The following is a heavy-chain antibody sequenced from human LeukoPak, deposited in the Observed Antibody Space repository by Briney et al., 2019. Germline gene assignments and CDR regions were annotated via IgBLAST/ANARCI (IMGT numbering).Heavy chain of an antibody. V-gene: IGHV6-1*01. D-gene: IGHD1-1*01. J-gene: IGHJ4*02. CDR3: ARGGNWRSEPWVYYFDY. Sequence: SQTLSLTCAISGGTVSSNSAAWNWIRQSPSRGLEWLGRTYYRSKWYNDYAVSVKSRITINPDTSKNRFSLQLNSVTPEDTAVYYCARGGNWRSEPWVYYFDYWGQGTLVTVSS. CDR1: GGTVSSNSAA. CDR2: TYYRSKWYN.